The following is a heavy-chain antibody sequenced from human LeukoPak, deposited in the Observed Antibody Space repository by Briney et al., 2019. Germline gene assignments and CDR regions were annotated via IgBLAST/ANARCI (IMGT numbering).Heavy chain of an antibody. Sequence: SETLSLTCTVSGGSISNSTYYWGWVRQPPGKGHGWIGSIYYSGSTYYTPSLKRRVTMSVDTSKNQFSLKLRSMTAADTAVYFCARLDGDHNNGRFDYWGHGTLVTVSS. CDR2: IYYSGST. D-gene: IGHD5-24*01. CDR3: ARLDGDHNNGRFDY. J-gene: IGHJ4*01. V-gene: IGHV4-39*01. CDR1: GGSISNSTYY.